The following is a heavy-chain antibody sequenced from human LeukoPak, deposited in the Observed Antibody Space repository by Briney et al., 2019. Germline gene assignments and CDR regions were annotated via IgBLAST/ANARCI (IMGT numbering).Heavy chain of an antibody. CDR1: GDSLSSGGYF. V-gene: IGHV4-39*06. Sequence: SETLSLTCTLSGDSLSSGGYFWVWIRQPPGNGLEWIACIYYSGSSYYNPSLKSRVNISVDTSKDQSTLKLCSVTAAETAVYYCARYGLGELSLLGAFDFWGQGTMVTVSS. D-gene: IGHD3-16*02. J-gene: IGHJ3*01. CDR2: IYYSGSS. CDR3: ARYGLGELSLLGAFDF.